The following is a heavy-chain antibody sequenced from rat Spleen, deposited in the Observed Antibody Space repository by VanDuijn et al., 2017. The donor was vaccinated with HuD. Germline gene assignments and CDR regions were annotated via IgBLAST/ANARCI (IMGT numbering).Heavy chain of an antibody. V-gene: IGHV5-31*01. D-gene: IGHD1-11*01. CDR1: GFTFTNYW. CDR2: ITNASGRT. CDR3: ARRHYGYTDYFDY. Sequence: EVQLVESGGGLVQPGRSLKLSCVASGFTFTNYWMTWIRQAPGKGLEWVASITNASGRTYYPDSVKGRFTISRDTAQNTLYLQMNSLGSEDTATYYCARRHYGYTDYFDYWGQGVMVTVSS. J-gene: IGHJ2*01.